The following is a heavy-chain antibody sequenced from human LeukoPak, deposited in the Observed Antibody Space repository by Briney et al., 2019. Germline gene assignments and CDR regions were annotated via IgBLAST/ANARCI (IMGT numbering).Heavy chain of an antibody. V-gene: IGHV1-8*01. CDR2: MNPNSGNT. J-gene: IGHJ6*03. D-gene: IGHD6-6*01. CDR1: GYTFTSYD. CDR3: ARVYSSFGYYYYMDV. Sequence: ASVKVSCKASGYTFTSYDINWVRQATGQGLEWMGWMNPNSGNTGYAQKFQGRVTMTRNTSISTAYMELSSLRSEETAVYYCARVYSSFGYYYYMDVWGKGTTVTVCS.